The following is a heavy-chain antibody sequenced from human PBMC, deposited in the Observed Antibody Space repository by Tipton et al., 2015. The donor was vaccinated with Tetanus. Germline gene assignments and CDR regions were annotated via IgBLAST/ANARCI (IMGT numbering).Heavy chain of an antibody. CDR1: GVSISSYY. D-gene: IGHD3-9*01. CDR2: IFYAGST. CDR3: ARATEHDIMTGYDN. Sequence: GLVKPSETLSLTCTVSGVSISSYYWSWIRQSPGKGLEWIGYIFYAGSTNSNPSLKSRVTISVDKAENQFSLKLTSVTAADTAVYYCARATEHDIMTGYDNWGPGTQVTVSS. J-gene: IGHJ4*02. V-gene: IGHV4-59*01.